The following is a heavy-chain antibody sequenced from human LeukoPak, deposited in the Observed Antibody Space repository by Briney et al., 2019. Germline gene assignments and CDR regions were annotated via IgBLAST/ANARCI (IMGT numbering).Heavy chain of an antibody. D-gene: IGHD2-2*01. Sequence: PSETLSLTCTVSGGSISSYYWSWIRQPPGKGLEWIGYIYYSGSTNYNPSLKSRVTILVDTSKNQFSLKLSSVTAADTAVYYCARGGADIVVVPADWFDPWGQGTLVTVSS. CDR2: IYYSGST. CDR3: ARGGADIVVVPADWFDP. J-gene: IGHJ5*02. V-gene: IGHV4-59*01. CDR1: GGSISSYY.